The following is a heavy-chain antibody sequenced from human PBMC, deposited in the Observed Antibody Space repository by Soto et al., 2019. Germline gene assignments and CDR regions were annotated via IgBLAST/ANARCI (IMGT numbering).Heavy chain of an antibody. J-gene: IGHJ4*02. CDR3: ARGCYLDSSDYWVANLPFDH. CDR1: GFTFNSYV. V-gene: IGHV3-23*01. Sequence: GGSLRLSCAASGFTFNSYVMTWVRQAPGEGLEWVSSISRSGRGSAYYADSVKGRFTISRDNSENTLSLQMNNLRDEDTALYYCARGCYLDSSDYWVANLPFDHWGLGTLVTVSS. D-gene: IGHD3-22*01. CDR2: ISRSGRGSA.